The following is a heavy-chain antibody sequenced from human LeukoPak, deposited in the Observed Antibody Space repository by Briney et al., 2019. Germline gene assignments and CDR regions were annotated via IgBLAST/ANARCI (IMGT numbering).Heavy chain of an antibody. CDR1: GYSFANYW. J-gene: IGHJ4*02. Sequence: GESLKISCKGSGYSFANYWIGWVRQIPGKGLEWMGIIYPGDSDTRNNPAFQGQVTISADRSISTAYLQWSSLKASDTAMYYCARHSSGWYHDYWGQGTLVTVSS. CDR2: IYPGDSDT. V-gene: IGHV5-51*01. D-gene: IGHD6-19*01. CDR3: ARHSSGWYHDY.